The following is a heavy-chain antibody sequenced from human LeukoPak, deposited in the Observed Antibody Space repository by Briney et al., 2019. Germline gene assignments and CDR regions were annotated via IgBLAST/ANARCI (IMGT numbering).Heavy chain of an antibody. CDR1: GGSFGGYY. J-gene: IGHJ4*02. Sequence: SETLSLTCAVYGGSFGGYYWSWIRQPPGKGLEWIGEINHSGSTNYNPSLKSRVTISVDTSKNQFSLKLSSVTAADTAVYYCARVSLGAMDYWGQGTLVTVSS. V-gene: IGHV4-34*01. D-gene: IGHD3-3*01. CDR3: ARVSLGAMDY. CDR2: INHSGST.